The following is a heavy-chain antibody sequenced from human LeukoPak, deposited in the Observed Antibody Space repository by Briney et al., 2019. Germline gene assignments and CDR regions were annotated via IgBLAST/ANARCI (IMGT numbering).Heavy chain of an antibody. J-gene: IGHJ4*02. CDR3: ARLAEAYFDY. D-gene: IGHD6-19*01. V-gene: IGHV3-66*04. CDR1: GFTVSSNY. CDR2: IYSDGTT. Sequence: GGSLRLSCAASGFTVSSNYMSWVRQAPGKGLEWVSVIYSDGTTYYPDSVKGRFTISRDNSKNTLYLQMNDLRAEDTAVYYCARLAEAYFDYWGQGTLVTVSS.